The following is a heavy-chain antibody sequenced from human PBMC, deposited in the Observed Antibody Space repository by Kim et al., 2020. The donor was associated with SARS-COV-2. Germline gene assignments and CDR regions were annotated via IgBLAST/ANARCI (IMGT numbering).Heavy chain of an antibody. D-gene: IGHD4-17*01. CDR3: SCGDLDYCGMDV. Sequence: AYAASVKGRFTFSRDDSKNTAFLQMNSLKIEDTAVYFCSCGDLDYCGMDVWGQGTTVTVSS. J-gene: IGHJ6*02. V-gene: IGHV3-73*01.